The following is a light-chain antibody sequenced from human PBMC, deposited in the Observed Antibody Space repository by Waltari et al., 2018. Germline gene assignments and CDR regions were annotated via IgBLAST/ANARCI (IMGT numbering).Light chain of an antibody. CDR2: GAS. CDR1: QSVSSN. V-gene: IGKV3-15*01. J-gene: IGKJ1*01. Sequence: ETVMTQSPATLSVSPGERATLSCRASQSVSSNLAWYQQKPGQPARLLIYGASTRATGIPGRFSGSGSGTEFTLTISSLQSEDFAVYYCHQYYNGPQTFGQGTKVEIK. CDR3: HQYYNGPQT.